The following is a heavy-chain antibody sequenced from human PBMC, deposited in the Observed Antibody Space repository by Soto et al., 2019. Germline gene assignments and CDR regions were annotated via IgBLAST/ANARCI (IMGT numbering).Heavy chain of an antibody. Sequence: SVKVSCKASCYTFPRYNINLVRQATGQGPEWMGWMNPNSGNTGYAQKFQGRVTMTRDSSISTAYMELSSLRSEDTAVYYCAREDFYGSGSYGYWGQGTLVTVSS. CDR1: CYTFPRYN. CDR2: MNPNSGNT. CDR3: AREDFYGSGSYGY. V-gene: IGHV1-8*01. J-gene: IGHJ4*02. D-gene: IGHD3-10*01.